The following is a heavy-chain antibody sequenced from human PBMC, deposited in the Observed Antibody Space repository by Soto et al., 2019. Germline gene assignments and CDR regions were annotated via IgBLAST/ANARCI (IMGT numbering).Heavy chain of an antibody. Sequence: ASVKVSCKASGYTFISYGISWVRQAPGQGLEWMGWISPNNGHTNYAQKLQGRVTMTADTSPSTAYMELRSLRSDDTAVYYCARDQLRFLEYYFDYWGQGTLVTVSS. J-gene: IGHJ4*02. CDR3: ARDQLRFLEYYFDY. D-gene: IGHD3-3*01. V-gene: IGHV1-18*01. CDR1: GYTFISYG. CDR2: ISPNNGHT.